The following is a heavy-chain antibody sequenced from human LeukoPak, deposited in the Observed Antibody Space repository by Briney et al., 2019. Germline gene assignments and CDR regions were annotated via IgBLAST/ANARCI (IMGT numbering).Heavy chain of an antibody. V-gene: IGHV1-69*04. D-gene: IGHD3-3*01. J-gene: IGHJ4*02. CDR3: ADRESGSIVR. Sequence: SVKVSCKASGGTFSSYAIRWVRQAPGQGLEWMGRIFPILGIANYAQKFQGRVTITADKSTSTAYMELSSLRSEDTAVYYCADRESGSIVRWGQGTLVTVSS. CDR2: IFPILGIA. CDR1: GGTFSSYA.